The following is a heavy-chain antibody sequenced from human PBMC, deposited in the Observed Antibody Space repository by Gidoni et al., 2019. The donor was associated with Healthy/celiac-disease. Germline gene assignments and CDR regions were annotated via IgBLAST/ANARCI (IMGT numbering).Heavy chain of an antibody. D-gene: IGHD2-2*02. Sequence: EVQLVESGGGLVKPGGSLRLSCAASGFTFSSYWMSWVRQAPGKGLEWVANIKQDGSEKYYVDSVKGRFTISRDNAKNSLYLQMNSLRAEDTAVYYCARETVVVPAAIDYWGQGTLVTVSS. V-gene: IGHV3-7*01. CDR3: ARETVVVPAAIDY. CDR1: GFTFSSYW. CDR2: IKQDGSEK. J-gene: IGHJ4*02.